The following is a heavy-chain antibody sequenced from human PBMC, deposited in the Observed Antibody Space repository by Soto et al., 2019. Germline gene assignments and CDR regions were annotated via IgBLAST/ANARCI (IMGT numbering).Heavy chain of an antibody. CDR1: GGSISSYY. Sequence: QVQLQESGPGLVKPSETLSLTCTVSGGSISSYYWSWIRQPPGKGLEWIGYIYYSGSTNYNPSLKTRXTXLVDTSKNQFSLKLSSVTAADTAVYYCARRGHYFDYWGQGTLVTVSS. J-gene: IGHJ4*02. CDR3: ARRGHYFDY. CDR2: IYYSGST. V-gene: IGHV4-59*08.